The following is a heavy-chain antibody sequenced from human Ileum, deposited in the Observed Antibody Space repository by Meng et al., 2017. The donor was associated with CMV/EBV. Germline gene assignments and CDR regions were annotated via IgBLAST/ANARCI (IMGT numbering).Heavy chain of an antibody. V-gene: IGHV3-20*04. CDR2: INWNGGSA. CDR1: GFTFDDYS. J-gene: IGHJ4*02. Sequence: GESLKISCAASGFTFDDYSMNRVRQVPGKGLEWLSGINWNGGSAWSADSVKGRFPISRDNAKNYLDLQMKSLRAEDTALYLCAREPRYSGSYYFDYWGQGTLVTVSS. D-gene: IGHD5-12*01. CDR3: AREPRYSGSYYFDY.